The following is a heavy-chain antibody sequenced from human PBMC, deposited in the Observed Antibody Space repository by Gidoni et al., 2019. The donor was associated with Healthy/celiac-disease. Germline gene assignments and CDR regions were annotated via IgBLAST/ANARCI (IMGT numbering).Heavy chain of an antibody. J-gene: IGHJ4*02. CDR3: ARRGRNYYDSSGYYQFDY. D-gene: IGHD3-22*01. CDR1: GGSISSSSYY. CDR2: IYYSGST. V-gene: IGHV4-39*01. Sequence: QLQLQESGPGLVKPSETLSLTCTVSGGSISSSSYYWGWIRQPPGKGLEWIGSIYYSGSTYYNPSLKSRVTISVDTSKNQFSLKLSSVTAADTAVYYCARRGRNYYDSSGYYQFDYWGQGTLVTVSS.